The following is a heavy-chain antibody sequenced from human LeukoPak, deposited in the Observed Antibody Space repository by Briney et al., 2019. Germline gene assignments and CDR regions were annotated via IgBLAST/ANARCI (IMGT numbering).Heavy chain of an antibody. V-gene: IGHV4-34*01. J-gene: IGHJ5*02. CDR3: ARGGIAAAGKWFDP. Sequence: PSETLSLTCAVYGGSFSGYYWSWIRQPPGKGLEWIGEINHSGSTYYNPSLKSRVTISVDTSKNQFSLKLSSVTAADTAVYYCARGGIAAAGKWFDPWGQGTLVTVSS. D-gene: IGHD6-13*01. CDR1: GGSFSGYY. CDR2: INHSGST.